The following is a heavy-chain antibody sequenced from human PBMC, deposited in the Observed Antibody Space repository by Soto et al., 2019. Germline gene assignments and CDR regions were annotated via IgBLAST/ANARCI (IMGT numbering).Heavy chain of an antibody. CDR1: ADTFNSYS. J-gene: IGHJ5*02. CDR2: ITPVFGTA. CDR3: ARSLEGTTVTNWFDP. Sequence: QVQLVQSGAEVKKPGSSVKVSCKASADTFNSYSLSWLRQAPGQRLEWXGGITPVFGTADYAQSFEDRLTITADDSTSTVYMELSSLRSDDTAVYYCARSLEGTTVTNWFDPWGQGALVTVSS. V-gene: IGHV1-69*01. D-gene: IGHD4-17*01.